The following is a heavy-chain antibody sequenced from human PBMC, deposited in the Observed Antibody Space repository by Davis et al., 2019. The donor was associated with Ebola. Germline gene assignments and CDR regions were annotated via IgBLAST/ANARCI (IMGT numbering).Heavy chain of an antibody. V-gene: IGHV3-48*02. D-gene: IGHD2-15*01. J-gene: IGHJ6*02. Sequence: GRSLRPSCAASGLIFSSYSMNWVRQAQGKGLEWVSYISSISSPIYYADSVKGRFTIPRDKAKNSLYLQINSLRDEDTAVYYCARDEPIVVVVAATYGMDVWGQGTTVTVSS. CDR2: ISSISSPI. CDR3: ARDEPIVVVVAATYGMDV. CDR1: GLIFSSYS.